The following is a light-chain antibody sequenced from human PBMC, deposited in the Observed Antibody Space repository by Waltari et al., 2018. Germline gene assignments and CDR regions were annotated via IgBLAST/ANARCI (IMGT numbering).Light chain of an antibody. CDR1: QRIATN. V-gene: IGKV3-15*01. Sequence: IALTQSPASLPVPPGGEATHSCRASQRIATNVAWYQQKPGQGPRLLISEASTRVAGVPARFSGGGSGTEFTLTISSLQSEDVAVYYCQQYNHYYSFGQGTRLEIK. J-gene: IGKJ2*01. CDR3: QQYNHYYS. CDR2: EAS.